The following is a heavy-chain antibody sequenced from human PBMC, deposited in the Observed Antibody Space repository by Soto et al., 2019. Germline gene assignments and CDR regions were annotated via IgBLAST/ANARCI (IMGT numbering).Heavy chain of an antibody. CDR1: GGTFSRHA. CDR3: ARGWGYDSNDYYYAY. Sequence: QVQLVQSGAEVRKPGSSVKVSCKASGGTFSRHAISWVRQAPGQGLEWMGGIIPIFGTANHAQKCQGRVTIIADESTSTVYMELSSLRSEDTAMYYCARGWGYDSNDYYYAYWGQGTLVSVSS. CDR2: IIPIFGTA. J-gene: IGHJ4*02. V-gene: IGHV1-69*01. D-gene: IGHD3-22*01.